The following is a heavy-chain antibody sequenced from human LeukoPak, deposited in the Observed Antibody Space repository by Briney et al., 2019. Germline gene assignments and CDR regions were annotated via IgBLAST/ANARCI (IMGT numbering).Heavy chain of an antibody. CDR1: GYTFTSYG. V-gene: IGHV1-18*01. CDR3: ARSGQWLAFNWFDP. J-gene: IGHJ5*02. D-gene: IGHD6-19*01. CDR2: ISAYNGNT. Sequence: ASVKVSCKASGYTFTSYGISWVRQAPGQGLEWRGGISAYNGNTNYAQKLQGRVTMTTDTSTSTAYMELRSLRSDDTAVYYCARSGQWLAFNWFDPWGQGTLVTVSS.